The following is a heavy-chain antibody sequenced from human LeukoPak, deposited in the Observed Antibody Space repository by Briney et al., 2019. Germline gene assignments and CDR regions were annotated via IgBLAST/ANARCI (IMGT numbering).Heavy chain of an antibody. V-gene: IGHV3-30-3*01. CDR1: GFTFSSYA. J-gene: IGHJ4*02. CDR3: ASRGGEGGWYFDY. D-gene: IGHD6-19*01. CDR2: ISYDGSNK. Sequence: QAGGSLRLSCAASGFTFSSYAMHWVRQAPGKGLEWVAVISYDGSNKYYADSVKGRITISRDNSKNTLYLQMNSLRAEDTAVYYCASRGGEGGWYFDYWGQGTLVTVSS.